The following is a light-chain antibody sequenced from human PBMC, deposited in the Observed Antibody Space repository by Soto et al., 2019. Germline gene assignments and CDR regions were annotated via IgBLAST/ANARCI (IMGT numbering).Light chain of an antibody. Sequence: QLVLTQPASVSGPPGQSITISCTGSSSDIGRHDYVSWYQHHPGKVPKVIIYEVIHRPSGVSNRFSGSKSGNTASLTISGLQAADEADYYCSSYSSGSTLLLFGGGTKVTVL. J-gene: IGLJ2*01. CDR1: SSDIGRHDY. V-gene: IGLV2-14*01. CDR3: SSYSSGSTLLL. CDR2: EVI.